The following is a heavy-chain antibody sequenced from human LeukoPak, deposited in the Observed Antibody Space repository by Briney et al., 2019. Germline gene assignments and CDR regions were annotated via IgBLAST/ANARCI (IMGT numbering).Heavy chain of an antibody. J-gene: IGHJ3*02. D-gene: IGHD1-26*01. CDR1: GGSINGYY. Sequence: SETLSLTCTVSGGSINGYYWTWIRQPPGKGLEWIGYIHYTGSSNYNPSVKSRVTISVGTSKNQFSLRLPSVTAADTAVYYCARLKVGANDAYDIWGQGTMVTVSS. V-gene: IGHV4-59*08. CDR2: IHYTGSS. CDR3: ARLKVGANDAYDI.